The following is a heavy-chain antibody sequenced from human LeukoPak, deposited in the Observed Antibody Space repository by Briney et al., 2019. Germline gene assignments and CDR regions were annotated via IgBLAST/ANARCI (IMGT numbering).Heavy chain of an antibody. Sequence: GGSLRLSCAASGFSFSSYEMNWVRQAPGKGLEWVSYIGSSGSTVYYADSVKGRFTISRDNSKNTLYLQMNSLRAEDTAVYYCAREKVQLDTHYYYYYYMDVWGKGTTVTISS. CDR1: GFSFSSYE. V-gene: IGHV3-48*03. CDR2: IGSSGSTV. D-gene: IGHD6-13*01. CDR3: AREKVQLDTHYYYYYYMDV. J-gene: IGHJ6*03.